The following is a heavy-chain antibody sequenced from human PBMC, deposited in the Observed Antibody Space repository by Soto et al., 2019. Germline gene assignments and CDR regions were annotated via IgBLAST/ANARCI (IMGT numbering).Heavy chain of an antibody. V-gene: IGHV3-23*01. CDR3: ARVASDYIISADH. CDR1: GFIFNAYA. Sequence: EVQLLESGGGLVQPGGSLRLSCAASGFIFNAYAMTWVRQAPGKGLEWVSASGGSGGNTYYAASVKGSFTISRDNSKETVDLEMKRLRVDDTAVNFCARVASDYIISADHWGQGNLVTVSS. J-gene: IGHJ4*02. D-gene: IGHD4-4*01. CDR2: SGGSGGNT.